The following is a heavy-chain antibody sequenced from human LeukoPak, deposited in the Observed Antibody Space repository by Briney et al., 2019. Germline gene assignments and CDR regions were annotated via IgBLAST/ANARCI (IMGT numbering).Heavy chain of an antibody. Sequence: PSETLSLTCTISGGSISSYFWSWIRQPPGKGLEWIGYIYYTGSTNYNPSLKSRVIISLDTSKNQFSLKLSSVTAADTAVYYCARTLSRWDPFDYWGQGTLVTVSS. CDR1: GGSISSYF. CDR3: ARTLSRWDPFDY. CDR2: IYYTGST. V-gene: IGHV4-59*01. D-gene: IGHD1-26*01. J-gene: IGHJ4*02.